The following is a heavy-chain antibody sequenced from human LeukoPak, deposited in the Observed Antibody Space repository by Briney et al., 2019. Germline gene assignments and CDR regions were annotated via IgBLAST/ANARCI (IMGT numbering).Heavy chain of an antibody. CDR2: TYWDDDK. Sequence: KESGPTLVKPTQTLTLTCTFSGFSLSTRGVGVGWIRQPPGKALEWLALTYWDDDKRYSPSLKSRLTITKDTSKNQVVLTMTNMDPVDTATYYCAHRPYYYDSSGYYYGAFDIWGQGTMVTVSS. CDR1: GFSLSTRGVG. CDR3: AHRPYYYDSSGYYYGAFDI. V-gene: IGHV2-5*02. J-gene: IGHJ3*02. D-gene: IGHD3-22*01.